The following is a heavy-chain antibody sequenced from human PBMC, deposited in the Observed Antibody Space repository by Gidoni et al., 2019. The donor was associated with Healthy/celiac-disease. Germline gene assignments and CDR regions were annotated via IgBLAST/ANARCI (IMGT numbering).Heavy chain of an antibody. CDR1: GGYISRYY. CDR3: ARGGGPDDYYYYYGMDV. CDR2: IYYSGST. Sequence: QVQLQESGPGLVQPSETLSLTCTVSGGYISRYYWSWIRQPPGKGLEWIGYIYYSGSTNYNPSLKSRVTISVDTSKNQFSLKLSSVTAADTAVYYCARGGGPDDYYYYYGMDVWGKGTTVTVSS. V-gene: IGHV4-59*01. D-gene: IGHD1-1*01. J-gene: IGHJ6*04.